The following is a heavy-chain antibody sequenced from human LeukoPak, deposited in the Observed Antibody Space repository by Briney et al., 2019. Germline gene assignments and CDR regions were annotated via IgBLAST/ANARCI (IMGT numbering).Heavy chain of an antibody. CDR3: AREVGRGGYYYYMDV. Sequence: ASVKVSCKASGYTFTGHYMHWVRQAPGQGLEWMGWINPNSGGTNYAQKFQGRVTITRNTSISTAYMELSSLRSEDTAVYYCAREVGRGGYYYYMDVWGKGTTVTISS. V-gene: IGHV1-2*02. CDR1: GYTFTGHY. D-gene: IGHD3-10*01. CDR2: INPNSGGT. J-gene: IGHJ6*03.